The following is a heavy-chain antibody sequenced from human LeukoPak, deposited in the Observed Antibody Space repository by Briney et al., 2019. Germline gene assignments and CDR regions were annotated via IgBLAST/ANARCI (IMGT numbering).Heavy chain of an antibody. D-gene: IGHD2-15*01. CDR1: GDSVSSGTYY. Sequence: SETLSLTCTVSGDSVSSGTYYWSWIRQPPGKGLEWIGYIYYSGSTNYNPSLKSRVTISVDSSKNQFSLKLSSVTAADTAVYYCAREHAGYCSGGSCRDWYFDLWGRGTLVTVSS. J-gene: IGHJ2*01. CDR2: IYYSGST. CDR3: AREHAGYCSGGSCRDWYFDL. V-gene: IGHV4-61*01.